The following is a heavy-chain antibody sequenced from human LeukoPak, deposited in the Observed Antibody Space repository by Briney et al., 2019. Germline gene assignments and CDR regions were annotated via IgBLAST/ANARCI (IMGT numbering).Heavy chain of an antibody. V-gene: IGHV4-31*03. CDR2: IYYSGST. Sequence: SETLSLTCTVSGGSISSGGYYWRWIRQHPGKGLEWIGYIYYSGSTYYNPSLKSRVTISVDTSKNQFSLKLSSVTAADTAVYYCARGTAVVTPFDYWGQGTLVTVSS. CDR3: ARGTAVVTPFDY. J-gene: IGHJ4*02. CDR1: GGSISSGGYY. D-gene: IGHD4-23*01.